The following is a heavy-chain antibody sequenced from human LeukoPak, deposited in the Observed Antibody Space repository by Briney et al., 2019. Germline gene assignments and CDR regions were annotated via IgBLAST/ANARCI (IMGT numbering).Heavy chain of an antibody. CDR3: AKDRVLLWPRPYYMDV. Sequence: PGGSLRLSCAASGFTFSSYEMNWVRQAPGKGLEWVSAISGSGGSTYYADSVKGRFTISRDNSKNTLYLQMNSLRAEDTAVYYCAKDRVLLWPRPYYMDVWGKGTTVTISS. D-gene: IGHD3-10*01. CDR1: GFTFSSYE. CDR2: ISGSGGST. J-gene: IGHJ6*03. V-gene: IGHV3-23*01.